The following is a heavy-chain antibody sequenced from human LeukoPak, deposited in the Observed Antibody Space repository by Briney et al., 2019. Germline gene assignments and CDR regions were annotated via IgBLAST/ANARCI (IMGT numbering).Heavy chain of an antibody. CDR3: ARDSLYNFWSGYYHTTYYFDY. J-gene: IGHJ4*02. CDR2: IYTSGT. Sequence: SETLSLTCTVSGGSISSGNYYWSWIRQPAGKGLEWIGHIYTSGTTYNPSLKSRVTISVDTSKNQLSLNLSSMTAADTAVYYCARDSLYNFWSGYYHTTYYFDYWGQGTLVTVSS. D-gene: IGHD3-3*01. CDR1: GGSISSGNYY. V-gene: IGHV4-61*09.